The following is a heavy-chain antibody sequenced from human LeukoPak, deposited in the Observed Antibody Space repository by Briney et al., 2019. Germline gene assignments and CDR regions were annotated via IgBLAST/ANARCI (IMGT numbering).Heavy chain of an antibody. V-gene: IGHV1-69*13. CDR1: GGTFSSYA. Sequence: GASVKVSCKASGGTFSSYAISWVRQAPGQGLEWMGGIIPIFGTANYAQKFQGRVTITADESTSTVYMELSSLRSEDTAVYYCARVGSLRGSDYYYGMDVWGKGTTVTVSS. CDR3: ARVGSLRGSDYYYGMDV. J-gene: IGHJ6*04. CDR2: IIPIFGTA. D-gene: IGHD3-10*01.